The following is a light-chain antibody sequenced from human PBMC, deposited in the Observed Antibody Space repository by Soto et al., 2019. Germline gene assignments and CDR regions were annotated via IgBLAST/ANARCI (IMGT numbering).Light chain of an antibody. V-gene: IGLV1-47*01. CDR1: SSNIGRDD. J-gene: IGLJ7*01. Sequence: QSVLTQPPSASGTPGQKVTISCSGRSSNIGRDDVYWFQELPGTAPKLLIYRSNQRPSGVPDRFFGSKSGASASLAISGLRSEDEANYYCASWDDSLRGWVFGGGTQLTVL. CDR3: ASWDDSLRGWV. CDR2: RSN.